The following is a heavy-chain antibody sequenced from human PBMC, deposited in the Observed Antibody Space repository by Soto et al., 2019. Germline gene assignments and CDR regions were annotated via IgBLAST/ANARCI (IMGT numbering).Heavy chain of an antibody. J-gene: IGHJ5*02. CDR2: IYYSGST. Sequence: SETLSLTCTVSGGSISSYYWSWIRQPPGKGLEWIGYIYYSGSTNYNPSLKSRVTISVDTSKNQFSLKLSSVTAADTAVYYCARAATTVTTGWFDPWGQGTLVTVSA. D-gene: IGHD4-17*01. CDR3: ARAATTVTTGWFDP. V-gene: IGHV4-59*01. CDR1: GGSISSYY.